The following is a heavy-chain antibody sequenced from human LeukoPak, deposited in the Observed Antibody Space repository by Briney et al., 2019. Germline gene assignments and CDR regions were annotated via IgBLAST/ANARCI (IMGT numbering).Heavy chain of an antibody. CDR2: MNPNSRNT. CDR1: GYTFTSYD. CDR3: ARGVVLGWDV. V-gene: IGHV1-8*01. Sequence: ASVKGSCKASGYTFTSYDINWVRQATGQGLELMGWMNPNSRNTGYAQKLQGRVTMTRNTSISTAYMELSSLRSEATAVYYCARGVVLGWDVWGKGTTVTVSS. J-gene: IGHJ6*04. D-gene: IGHD2-8*02.